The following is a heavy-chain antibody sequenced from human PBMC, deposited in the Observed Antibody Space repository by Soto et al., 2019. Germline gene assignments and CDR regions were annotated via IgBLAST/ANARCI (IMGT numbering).Heavy chain of an antibody. CDR3: AIDPIYFDS. CDR1: GYTFSSYG. Sequence: QVQLVQSGAEVKKPGASVKVSCKASGYTFSSYGISWVRQAPGQGLEWMGWISAYNGNTKYAQKLQGRVTMTTDTATSTAYMELRSLRSDHTAAYFCAIDPIYFDSWGHGTLVTVSS. CDR2: ISAYNGNT. J-gene: IGHJ4*01. V-gene: IGHV1-18*01.